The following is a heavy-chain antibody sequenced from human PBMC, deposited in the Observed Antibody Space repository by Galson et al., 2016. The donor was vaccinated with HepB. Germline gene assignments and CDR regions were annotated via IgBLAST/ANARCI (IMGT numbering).Heavy chain of an antibody. CDR3: AREQVPPAWESYYYSYYYGLDA. Sequence: SLRLSCAVSGFTFNSYWMSWVRQAPGKGLEWVANINQDGSEKYYVDFVKGRFTISRDKAKNSLYLQMNSLRAEDTAVYYCAREQVPPAWESYYYSYYYGLDAWGQGTTVTVSS. CDR2: INQDGSEK. V-gene: IGHV3-7*03. CDR1: GFTFNSYW. J-gene: IGHJ6*02. D-gene: IGHD2-2*01.